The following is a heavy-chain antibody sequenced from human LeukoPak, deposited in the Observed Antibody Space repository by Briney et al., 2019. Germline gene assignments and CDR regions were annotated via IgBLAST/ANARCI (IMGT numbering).Heavy chain of an antibody. CDR3: ARGSTYYDILTGYYVDAFDI. CDR2: IYYSGST. D-gene: IGHD3-9*01. J-gene: IGHJ3*02. CDR1: GGSISSSSYY. V-gene: IGHV4-39*07. Sequence: SETLSLTCTVSGGSISSSSYYSGWIRQPPGEGLGWIGSIYYSGSTYYNPSLKSRVTISVDTSKNQFSLKLSSVTAADTAVYYCARGSTYYDILTGYYVDAFDIWGQGTMVTVS.